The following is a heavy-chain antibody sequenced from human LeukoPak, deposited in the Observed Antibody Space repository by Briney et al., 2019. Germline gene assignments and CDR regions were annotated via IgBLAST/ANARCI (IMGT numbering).Heavy chain of an antibody. CDR3: ARDPRRGYSGYDRGWFDP. CDR1: GYTFTGYY. D-gene: IGHD5-12*01. Sequence: ASVKVSCKASGYTFTGYYMHWVRQAPGQGLEWMGWINPNSGGTNYAQKFQGRVTMTRDTSINTAYMELSRLRSDDTAVYYCARDPRRGYSGYDRGWFDPWGQGTLVTVSS. J-gene: IGHJ5*02. V-gene: IGHV1-2*02. CDR2: INPNSGGT.